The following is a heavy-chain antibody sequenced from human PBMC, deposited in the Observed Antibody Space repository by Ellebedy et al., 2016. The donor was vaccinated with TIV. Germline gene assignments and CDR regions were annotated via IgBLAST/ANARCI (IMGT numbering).Heavy chain of an antibody. CDR2: IRSKAYGGTA. J-gene: IGHJ5*02. V-gene: IGHV3-49*03. Sequence: GESLKISCTAAGFSFGDYAMSWFRQAPGKGLEWVGFIRSKAYGGTAEYAASVQGRFTISRDDSRNTLYLQMNSLRADDSAIYYCGRDAVTGNGRWDWLDPWGRGSLVTVSS. D-gene: IGHD2-21*02. CDR1: GFSFGDYA. CDR3: GRDAVTGNGRWDWLDP.